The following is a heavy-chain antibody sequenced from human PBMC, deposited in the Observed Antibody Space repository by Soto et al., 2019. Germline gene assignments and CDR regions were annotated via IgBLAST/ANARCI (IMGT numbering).Heavy chain of an antibody. D-gene: IGHD4-4*01. CDR3: AKAATITTLYNFDF. V-gene: IGHV3-23*01. CDR2: ISDSGGST. Sequence: EVQLLESGGGLVQPGGSLRLSCAASGFTFSSFGMNWVRQAPGKGLEWVSLISDSGGSTYHADSVKGRLTISRDNSKNTLYLQMNSLRAEDTAVYYCAKAATITTLYNFDFWCQGSLVTVSS. J-gene: IGHJ4*02. CDR1: GFTFSSFG.